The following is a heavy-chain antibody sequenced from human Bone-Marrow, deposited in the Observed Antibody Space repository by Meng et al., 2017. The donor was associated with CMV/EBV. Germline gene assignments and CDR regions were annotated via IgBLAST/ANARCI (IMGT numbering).Heavy chain of an antibody. V-gene: IGHV3-21*01. CDR2: ISSSSSYI. Sequence: GESLKISCAASGFTFSSYSMNWVRQAPGKGLEWVSSISSSSSYIYYADSVKGRFTISRDNAKNSLYLQMNSLRAEDTAVYYCARNTIFGVAAESWGQGTMVTVSS. CDR3: ARNTIFGVAAES. D-gene: IGHD3-3*01. CDR1: GFTFSSYS. J-gene: IGHJ3*01.